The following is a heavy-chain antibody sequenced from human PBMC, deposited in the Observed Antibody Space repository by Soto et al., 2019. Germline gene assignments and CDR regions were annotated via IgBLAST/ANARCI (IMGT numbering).Heavy chain of an antibody. J-gene: IGHJ4*02. V-gene: IGHV4-39*01. CDR2: IYYSGST. CDR3: VRVAFGVVPTGRGYSYGLLDY. Sequence: SETLSLTCTVSGGSISSSSYYWGWIRQPPGKGVEWIGSIYYSGSTYYNPSLKSRVTISVDTSKNQSSLKLSSVTAADTAVYYCVRVAFGVVPTGRGYSYGLLDYWSQGTLVTVSS. D-gene: IGHD5-18*01. CDR1: GGSISSSSYY.